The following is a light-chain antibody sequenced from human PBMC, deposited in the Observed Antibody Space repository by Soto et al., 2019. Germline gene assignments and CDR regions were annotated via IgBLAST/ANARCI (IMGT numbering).Light chain of an antibody. Sequence: QAVLTQPPSASGSPGQSVTISCTGSSSDIGGYDFVSWYQQRPGKVPKLLIYEVTKRPSGVPDRFSGSKSGNSASLTVSGLQADDEADYYCCSHAGSKNYYLFGPGTKVTVI. J-gene: IGLJ1*01. CDR1: SSDIGGYDF. CDR2: EVT. CDR3: CSHAGSKNYYL. V-gene: IGLV2-8*01.